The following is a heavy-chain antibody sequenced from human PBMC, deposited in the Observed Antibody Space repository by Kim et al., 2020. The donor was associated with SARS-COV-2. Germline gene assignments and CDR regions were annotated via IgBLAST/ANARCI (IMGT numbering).Heavy chain of an antibody. CDR3: ARCYGDYYFDY. V-gene: IGHV3-48*04. J-gene: IGHJ4*02. Sequence: GGSLRLSCAASGFTFSSYSMNWVRQAPGKGLEWVSYISSSSSTIYYADSVKGRFTISRDNAKNSLYLQMNSLRAEDTAVYYCARCYGDYYFDYWGQGTLVTVSS. CDR1: GFTFSSYS. CDR2: ISSSSSTI. D-gene: IGHD4-17*01.